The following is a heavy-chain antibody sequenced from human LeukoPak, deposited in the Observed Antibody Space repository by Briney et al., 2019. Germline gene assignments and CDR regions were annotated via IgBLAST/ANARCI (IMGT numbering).Heavy chain of an antibody. D-gene: IGHD2-21*01. CDR3: ARETYSALFT. CDR2: TYYRSKWYN. Sequence: PSQTLSLTCAISGDSVSSNSAACNWIRQSPSRGLEWLGRTYYRSKWYNNYAVSVKSRITINPDTSKNQFSLQLNSVTPEDTAVYYCARETYSALFTWGQGTLVTVSS. CDR1: GDSVSSNSAA. J-gene: IGHJ5*02. V-gene: IGHV6-1*01.